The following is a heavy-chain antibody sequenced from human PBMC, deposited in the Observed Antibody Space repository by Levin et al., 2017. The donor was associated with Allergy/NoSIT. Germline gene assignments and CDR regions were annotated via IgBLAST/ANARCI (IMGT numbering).Heavy chain of an antibody. J-gene: IGHJ5*02. Sequence: PSETLSLTCAVYGGSFSGYYWSWIRQPPGKGLEWIGEINHSGSTNYNPSLKSRVTISVDTSKNQFSLKLSSVTAADTAVYYCARGRNYYGSGSYYNAWGQGTLVTVSS. CDR3: ARGRNYYGSGSYYNA. CDR2: INHSGST. CDR1: GGSFSGYY. V-gene: IGHV4-34*01. D-gene: IGHD3-10*01.